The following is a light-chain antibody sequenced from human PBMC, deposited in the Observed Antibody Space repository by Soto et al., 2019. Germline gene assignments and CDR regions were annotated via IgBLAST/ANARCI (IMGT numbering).Light chain of an antibody. Sequence: QSVLTQPPSVSGAPGQRVTISCTGSSSNIGAGYDVHWYQQLPGTAPKVLIYGNSNRPSGVPDRFSGSKSGTSASLAITGLQAEGEADYYCQSYDSSLSGYVFGTGTKLTVL. V-gene: IGLV1-40*01. J-gene: IGLJ1*01. CDR3: QSYDSSLSGYV. CDR1: SSNIGAGYD. CDR2: GNS.